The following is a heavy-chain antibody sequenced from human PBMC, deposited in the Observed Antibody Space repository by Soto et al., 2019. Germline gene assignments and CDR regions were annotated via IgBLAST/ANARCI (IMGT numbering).Heavy chain of an antibody. Sequence: QVQLVQSGAEVKKPGSSVKVSCKASGGTFSSYAISWVRQAPGQGLEWMGGIIPIFGTANYAQKFQGRVTIPADESTSKAYMELSSLRSEDTAVYYCARGGRRYDSSGYYLDYWGQGTLVTVSS. CDR3: ARGGRRYDSSGYYLDY. D-gene: IGHD3-22*01. V-gene: IGHV1-69*01. CDR1: GGTFSSYA. CDR2: IIPIFGTA. J-gene: IGHJ4*02.